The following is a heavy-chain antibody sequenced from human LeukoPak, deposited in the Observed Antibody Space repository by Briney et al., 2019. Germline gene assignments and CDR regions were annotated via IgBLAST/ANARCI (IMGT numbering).Heavy chain of an antibody. CDR2: ISSSSSYI. CDR1: GFTFSSYS. J-gene: IGHJ4*02. V-gene: IGHV3-21*01. Sequence: GGSLRLSCAASGFTFSSYSMNWVRQAPGKGLEWVSSISSSSSYIYYADSVKGRFTISRDNAKNSLYLQMNSLGAEDTAVYYCARSLAAAGPDFDYWGQGTLVTVSS. D-gene: IGHD6-13*01. CDR3: ARSLAAAGPDFDY.